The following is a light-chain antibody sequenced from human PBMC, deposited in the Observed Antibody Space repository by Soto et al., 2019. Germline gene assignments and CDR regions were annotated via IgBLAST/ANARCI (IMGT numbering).Light chain of an antibody. CDR2: EVN. V-gene: IGLV2-11*01. CDR1: GSDVGDSSH. J-gene: IGLJ3*02. Sequence: QSALTQPRSVSGSPGQSVTIYCTATGSDVGDSSHVSWYQLHPGKAPKLMIYEVNNRPSGVPDRFSGSKSGSTASLTISGLQAEDEAEYYCCLSPGSLTWLFGGGTQLTVL. CDR3: CLSPGSLTWL.